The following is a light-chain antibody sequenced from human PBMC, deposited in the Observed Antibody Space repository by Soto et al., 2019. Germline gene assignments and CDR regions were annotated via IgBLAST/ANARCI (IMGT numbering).Light chain of an antibody. V-gene: IGKV1-12*01. J-gene: IGKJ5*01. CDR3: QQGDSFPIT. Sequence: DIQMTQSPSSVSASVGDRVTITCRASQGISSWLAWYHQKPGKAPKLLTNAASSLQSGVPPRFSGSGSGTDCTLAISSLQPEDFATYYCQQGDSFPITFGPWTRLEIK. CDR1: QGISSW. CDR2: AAS.